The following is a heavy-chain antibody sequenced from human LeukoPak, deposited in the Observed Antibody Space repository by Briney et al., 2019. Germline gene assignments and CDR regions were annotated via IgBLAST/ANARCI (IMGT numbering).Heavy chain of an antibody. Sequence: PGGSLRLSCAASGFTFSSYGMHWVRQAPGKGLEWVAVMWYDGTTKYYADSVKGRFTISRDNSKNTLYLQMDSLRAEDTAVYYCAKDGAASTYFDYWGLGTLVTVSS. V-gene: IGHV3-33*06. CDR2: MWYDGTTK. D-gene: IGHD4/OR15-4a*01. CDR1: GFTFSSYG. J-gene: IGHJ4*02. CDR3: AKDGAASTYFDY.